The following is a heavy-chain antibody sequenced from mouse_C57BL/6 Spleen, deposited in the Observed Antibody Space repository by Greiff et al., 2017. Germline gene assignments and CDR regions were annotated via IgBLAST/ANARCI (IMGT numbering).Heavy chain of an antibody. CDR2: INPNNGGT. CDR1: GYTFTDYN. CDR3: ARFYYGNYFDY. V-gene: IGHV1-18*01. Sequence: EVQLQQSGPELVKPGASVKIPCKASGYTFTDYNMDWVKQSHGKSLEWIGDINPNNGGTIYNQKFKGKATLTVDKSSSTAYMELRSLTSEDTAVYYCARFYYGNYFDYRGQGTTRTVSS. D-gene: IGHD2-1*01. J-gene: IGHJ2*01.